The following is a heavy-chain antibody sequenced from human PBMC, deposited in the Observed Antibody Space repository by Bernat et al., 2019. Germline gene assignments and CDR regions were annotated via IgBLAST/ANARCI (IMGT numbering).Heavy chain of an antibody. CDR2: IWYDGSNK. CDR3: ARSPIAVAGTIYYYYMDV. Sequence: QVQLVESGGGVVQPGRSLRLSCAASGFTFSSYGMHWVRQAPGKGLAWVSVIWYDGSNKYYAESVKGRFTISRDNSKNTLYLQMNSLRAEDTAVYYCARSPIAVAGTIYYYYMDVWGKGTTVTVSS. J-gene: IGHJ6*03. V-gene: IGHV3-33*01. D-gene: IGHD6-19*01. CDR1: GFTFSSYG.